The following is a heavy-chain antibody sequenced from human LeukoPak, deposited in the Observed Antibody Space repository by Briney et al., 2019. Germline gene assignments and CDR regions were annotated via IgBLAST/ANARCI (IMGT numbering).Heavy chain of an antibody. CDR2: IPYDGSNK. Sequence: GGSLRLSCAASGFTFSSYAMHWVRQAPGKGLEWVAVIPYDGSNKYYADSVKGRFTISRDDSKNTLYLQMNSLRAEDTAVYYCARGFRRDSSGWYENWGQGTLVTVSS. V-gene: IGHV3-30*04. CDR1: GFTFSSYA. CDR3: ARGFRRDSSGWYEN. J-gene: IGHJ4*02. D-gene: IGHD6-19*01.